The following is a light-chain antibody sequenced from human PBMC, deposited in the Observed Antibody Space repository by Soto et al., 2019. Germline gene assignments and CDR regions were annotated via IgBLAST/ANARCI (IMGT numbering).Light chain of an antibody. V-gene: IGKV3-11*01. CDR3: QQRSAGVT. Sequence: IVFTQSPATLSLSPGERATLSCRASQSVSSYLAWYQQKPGQAPRLLIYDASNRATAIPARFSGSGSGTDFTLTISSLEPEDSAVYYCQQRSAGVTFGQGTRLEIK. CDR1: QSVSSY. CDR2: DAS. J-gene: IGKJ5*01.